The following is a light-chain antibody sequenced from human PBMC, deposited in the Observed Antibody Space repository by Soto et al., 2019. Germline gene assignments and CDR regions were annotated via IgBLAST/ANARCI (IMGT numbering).Light chain of an antibody. J-gene: IGKJ4*01. CDR3: QQRSNWPST. CDR2: DAS. CDR1: QSVSSY. V-gene: IGKV3-11*01. Sequence: EFVLTQSPVTLSLSPGERATLSCRASQSVSSYLAWYQQQPGQAPRLLIYDASNRSNGIPARFSGSGSGTDFTLTISILEPEDFAVYYCQQRSNWPSTFGGGTKVEIK.